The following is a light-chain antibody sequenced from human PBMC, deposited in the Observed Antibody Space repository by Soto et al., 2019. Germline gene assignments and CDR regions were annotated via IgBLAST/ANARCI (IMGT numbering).Light chain of an antibody. CDR2: AAS. CDR1: QSISSY. J-gene: IGKJ1*01. CDR3: QQSYSTPRT. Sequence: IQMPQAPSSLSSSVGDRVNITCRASQSISSYLNWYQQKPGKAPKLLIYAASSLQSGVPSRFSGSGSGTDFTLTISSLQPEDFATYYCQQSYSTPRTFGQGTKVDIK. V-gene: IGKV1-39*01.